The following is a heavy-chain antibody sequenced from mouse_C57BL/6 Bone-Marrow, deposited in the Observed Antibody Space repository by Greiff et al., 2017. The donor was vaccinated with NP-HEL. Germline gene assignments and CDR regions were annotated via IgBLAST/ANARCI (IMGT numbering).Heavy chain of an antibody. CDR3: ARCGYAMDY. CDR1: GYTFTSYT. CDR2: INPSSGYT. J-gene: IGHJ4*01. V-gene: IGHV1-4*01. Sequence: QVQLKQSGAELARPGASVKMSCKASGYTFTSYTMHWVKQRPGQGLEWIGYINPSSGYTKYNQKFKDKATLTADKSSSTAYMQLSSLKSEDSAVYYCARCGYAMDYWGQGTSVTVSS.